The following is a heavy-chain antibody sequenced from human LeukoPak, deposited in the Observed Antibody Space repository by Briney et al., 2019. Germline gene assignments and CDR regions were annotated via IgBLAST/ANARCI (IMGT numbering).Heavy chain of an antibody. CDR1: GYTFTGYY. CDR2: INPNSGGT. J-gene: IGHJ5*02. Sequence: ASVKVSCKASGYTFTGYYMHWLRQAPGQGLEWMGWINPNSGGTNYAQKFQGRVTMTRDTSISTAYMELSRLRSDDTAVYYCARGPRSYSSSWYNWFDPWGQGTLVTVSS. V-gene: IGHV1-2*02. D-gene: IGHD6-13*01. CDR3: ARGPRSYSSSWYNWFDP.